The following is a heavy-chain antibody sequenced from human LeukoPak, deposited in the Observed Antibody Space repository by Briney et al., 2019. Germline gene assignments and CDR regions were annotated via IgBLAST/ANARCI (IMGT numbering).Heavy chain of an antibody. CDR1: GGSISSGDYY. CDR3: ARATVTTYPNWYFDL. Sequence: SETLSLTCTVSGGSISSGDYYWSWIRQPPGKGLEWIGYIYYSGSTYYNPSLKSRVTISVDTSKNQFSLKLSSVTAADTAVYYCARATVTTYPNWYFDLWGRGTLVTVSS. CDR2: IYYSGST. D-gene: IGHD4-17*01. J-gene: IGHJ2*01. V-gene: IGHV4-30-4*01.